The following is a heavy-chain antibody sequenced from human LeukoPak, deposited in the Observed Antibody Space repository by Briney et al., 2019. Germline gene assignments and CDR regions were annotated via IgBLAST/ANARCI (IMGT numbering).Heavy chain of an antibody. Sequence: PGGSLRLSCAASGFTFDDYAMHWVRQAPGKGLEWVSGISWNSGSIGYADSVKGRFTISRDNSKNTLYLQMNSLRAEDTAVYYCAKEDHNWNERLYYYYGMDVWGQGTTVTVSS. J-gene: IGHJ6*02. CDR2: ISWNSGSI. D-gene: IGHD1-1*01. V-gene: IGHV3-9*01. CDR3: AKEDHNWNERLYYYYGMDV. CDR1: GFTFDDYA.